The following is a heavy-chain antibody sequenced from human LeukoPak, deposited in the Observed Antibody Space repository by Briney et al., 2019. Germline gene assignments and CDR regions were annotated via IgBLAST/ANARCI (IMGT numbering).Heavy chain of an antibody. D-gene: IGHD3-10*01. CDR3: AKVMERVSRITMVRGANDAFDI. Sequence: GGSLRLSCAASGFTFSSYAMSWVRQAPGKGLEWVAVISYDGSNKYYADSVKGRFTISRDNSKNTLYLQMNSLRAEDTAVYYCAKVMERVSRITMVRGANDAFDIWGQGTMVTVSS. V-gene: IGHV3-30*18. CDR2: ISYDGSNK. CDR1: GFTFSSYA. J-gene: IGHJ3*02.